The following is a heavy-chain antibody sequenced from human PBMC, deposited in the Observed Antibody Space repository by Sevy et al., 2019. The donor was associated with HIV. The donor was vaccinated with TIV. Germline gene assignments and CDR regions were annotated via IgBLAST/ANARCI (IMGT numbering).Heavy chain of an antibody. CDR2: ISFDGSNK. J-gene: IGHJ1*01. V-gene: IGHV3-30*03. CDR1: GFSFSGYA. CDR3: ATLRGGLYGSGYFQN. D-gene: IGHD3-10*01. Sequence: GGSLRLSCAASGFSFSGYAIHWVRQAPGKGLEWVAVISFDGSNKYYADSVKGRFTISRDNSKNTLFLQMNSLRAEDTAVYYCATLRGGLYGSGYFQNWGQGTQVTVSS.